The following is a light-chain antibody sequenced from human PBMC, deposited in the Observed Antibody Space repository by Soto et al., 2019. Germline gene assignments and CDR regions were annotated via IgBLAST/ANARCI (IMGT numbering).Light chain of an antibody. V-gene: IGKV3-15*01. CDR1: QSVSSN. CDR3: QQYHTWPLT. J-gene: IGKJ4*01. Sequence: EIVMAESPATVSVSRGKRATLSWRASQSVSSNLAWYQQKPGQAPRLLISGASTGATGIPARFSGSGSGTEFTLTISSLQSEDCAIYYCQQYHTWPLTFGGGTKVDI. CDR2: GAS.